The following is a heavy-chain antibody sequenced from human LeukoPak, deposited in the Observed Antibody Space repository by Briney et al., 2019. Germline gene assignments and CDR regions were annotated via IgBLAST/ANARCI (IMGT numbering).Heavy chain of an antibody. CDR3: AGRSSSGVGY. Sequence: GGSLRLSCAASGFTFRDYGMHWGPQGPRKGLKWLAFIRLDGTNKYYTDSMKSRLTISRDNSKNTPYLQMNSRGAEDTAVYYCAGRSSSGVGYWGQGTLVTVVS. CDR1: GFTFRDYG. V-gene: IGHV3-30*02. CDR2: IRLDGTNK. D-gene: IGHD3-10*01. J-gene: IGHJ4*02.